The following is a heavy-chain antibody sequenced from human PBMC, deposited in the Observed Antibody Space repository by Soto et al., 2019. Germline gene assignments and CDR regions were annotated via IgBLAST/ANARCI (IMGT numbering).Heavy chain of an antibody. CDR2: ISAYNGNT. J-gene: IGHJ6*02. CDR3: ARDCHRDYGSGSYSYGMDV. D-gene: IGHD3-10*01. CDR1: GYTFTSYG. Sequence: QVQLVQSGAEVKKPGASVKVSCKASGYTFTSYGISWVRQAPGQGLEWMGWISAYNGNTNYAQKVQGRVTMTTDTSTGTAYMELSSLRSDDTSVYYCARDCHRDYGSGSYSYGMDVWGQGTTVTVSS. V-gene: IGHV1-18*01.